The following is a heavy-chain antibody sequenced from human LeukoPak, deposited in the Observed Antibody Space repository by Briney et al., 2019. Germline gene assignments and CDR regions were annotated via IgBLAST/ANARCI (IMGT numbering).Heavy chain of an antibody. D-gene: IGHD2-15*01. Sequence: SETLSLTCSVSGGSITSNTYYWGWVRQPPGKGLEWIGNIYYSGTTYYNPSLKSRVTISVDTSKNQFSLQLSSVTAADTAVYYCASQYCSGGSCYYYGMDVWGQGTTVTVSS. CDR3: ASQYCSGGSCYYYGMDV. J-gene: IGHJ6*02. CDR1: GGSITSNTYY. V-gene: IGHV4-39*01. CDR2: IYYSGTT.